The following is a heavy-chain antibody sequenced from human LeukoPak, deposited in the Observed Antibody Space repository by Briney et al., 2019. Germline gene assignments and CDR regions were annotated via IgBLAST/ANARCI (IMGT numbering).Heavy chain of an antibody. D-gene: IGHD3-10*01. J-gene: IGHJ5*02. CDR1: GGSISSYY. Sequence: PSETLSLTCTVSGGSISSYYWSWIRQPPGKGLEWIGYIYYSGSTNYNPSLKSRVTISVDTSKNQFSLKLSSVTAADTAGYYCARLTMVRGDKKGNWFDPWGQGTLVTVSS. V-gene: IGHV4-59*08. CDR3: ARLTMVRGDKKGNWFDP. CDR2: IYYSGST.